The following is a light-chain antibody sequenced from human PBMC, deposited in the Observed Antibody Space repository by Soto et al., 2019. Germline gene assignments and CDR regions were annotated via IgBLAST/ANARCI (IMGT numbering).Light chain of an antibody. J-gene: IGKJ1*01. CDR2: KAS. CDR3: QHYNSYWT. Sequence: DLQMTQSPSTLSASVGDRVAITCRASDNIATWVAWYQQKPGKAPKLLIYKASNLESEVPSRFAGSGSGTDFTLTITRLQPDDFATYYCQHYNSYWTFGQGTKVDIK. V-gene: IGKV1-5*03. CDR1: DNIATW.